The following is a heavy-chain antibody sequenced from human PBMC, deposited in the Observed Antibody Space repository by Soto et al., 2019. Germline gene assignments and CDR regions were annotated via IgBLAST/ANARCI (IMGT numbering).Heavy chain of an antibody. V-gene: IGHV3-11*01. D-gene: IGHD6-6*01. CDR1: GFTFGDYY. J-gene: IGHJ4*02. CDR3: AGAAAARPPAWY. CDR2: ISSSGSST. Sequence: QVQLVESGGGLVQPGGSLRLSCAASGFTFGDYYMSWIRQAPGKGLEWVSYISSSGSSTYYVDSVRGRFTISRDNAKHSLYMEMDSLGAEHTAVYYCAGAAAARPPAWYWGKGTLVTVS.